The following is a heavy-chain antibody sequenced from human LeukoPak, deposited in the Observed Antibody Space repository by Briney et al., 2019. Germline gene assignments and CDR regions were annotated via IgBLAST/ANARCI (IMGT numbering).Heavy chain of an antibody. V-gene: IGHV4-34*01. D-gene: IGHD2-21*01. CDR2: INHGGST. Sequence: GSLRLSCAASGFTFSSYAMSWVRQPPGKGLEWIGEINHGGSTSYNPSLKSRVTISVDTSKNQFSLRLSSVTAADTAMYYCARPGLAYCGADCYSTEGYYFDYWSQGTLVTVSS. CDR3: ARPGLAYCGADCYSTEGYYFDY. J-gene: IGHJ4*02. CDR1: GFTFSSYA.